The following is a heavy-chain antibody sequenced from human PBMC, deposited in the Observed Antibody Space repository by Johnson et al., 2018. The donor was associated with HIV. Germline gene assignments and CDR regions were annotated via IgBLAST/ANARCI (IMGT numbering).Heavy chain of an antibody. CDR1: GFTLSNNA. CDR2: ISGSGGST. Sequence: VQLVESGGGAVRPGGSLRLSCAASGFTLSNNAMNWVRQAPGKGLEWVSAISGSGGSTYYADSVKGRFTISRDNSKNTLYLQMNSLRTEDTALYYCARQTLRAFDIWGQGAMVTVSS. CDR3: ARQTLRAFDI. J-gene: IGHJ3*02. V-gene: IGHV3-23*04.